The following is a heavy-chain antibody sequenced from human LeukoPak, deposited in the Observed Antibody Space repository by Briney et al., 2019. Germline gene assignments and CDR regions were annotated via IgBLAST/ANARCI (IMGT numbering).Heavy chain of an antibody. D-gene: IGHD7-27*01. CDR3: ARAPTGGWYFDL. CDR1: GDSVSSNSAA. V-gene: IGHV6-1*01. J-gene: IGHJ2*01. CDR2: THYRSKWNN. Sequence: SQTLSLTCDISGDSVSSNSAAWNWIRQSSSRGLEWLGRTHYRSKWNNDYALSVKSRISINPDTSKNQFSLHLNSVTPEDTAVYYCARAPTGGWYFDLWGRGTLVTVSS.